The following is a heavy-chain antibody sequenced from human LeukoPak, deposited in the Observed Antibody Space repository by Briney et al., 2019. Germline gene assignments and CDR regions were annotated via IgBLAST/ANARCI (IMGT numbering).Heavy chain of an antibody. V-gene: IGHV1-8*01. D-gene: IGHD3-22*01. J-gene: IGHJ5*02. Sequence: GASVKVSCKASGYTFTSYDINWVRQATGQGLEWMGWMSPNSGNTGYAQKFQDRVTMTRNTSISTAYMELSSLRSEDTAVYYCARDFFNYYDKGTWGQGTLVTVSS. CDR2: MSPNSGNT. CDR1: GYTFTSYD. CDR3: ARDFFNYYDKGT.